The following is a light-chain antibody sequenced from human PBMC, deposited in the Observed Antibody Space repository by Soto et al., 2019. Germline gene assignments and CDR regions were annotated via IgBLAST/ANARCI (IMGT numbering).Light chain of an antibody. J-gene: IGLJ2*01. V-gene: IGLV2-14*01. Sequence: QSVLIQPASVSGSPGQSITISCTGTSSDVGGYNYVSWYQQHPGKAPKLMIYDVSNRPSGVSNRFSGSKSGNTASLTISGLQAEDEADYYCSSYTSSSNVVFGGGTKVTVL. CDR1: SSDVGGYNY. CDR2: DVS. CDR3: SSYTSSSNVV.